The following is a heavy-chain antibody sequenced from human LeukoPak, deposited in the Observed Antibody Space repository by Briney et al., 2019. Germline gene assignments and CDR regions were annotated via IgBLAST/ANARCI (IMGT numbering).Heavy chain of an antibody. CDR2: ISSGGGST. V-gene: IGHV3-23*01. CDR1: GFTFSSSA. D-gene: IGHD3-9*01. CDR3: AKVRGYFDWLQKAFDY. Sequence: GGSLRLSCAASGFTFSSSAMSWVRQAPGKGVEWVSAISSGGGSTYYADSVEGRFTISRDNSKTTLYLQMNSPRAEDTAVYYCAKVRGYFDWLQKAFDYWGQGTLVTVSS. J-gene: IGHJ4*02.